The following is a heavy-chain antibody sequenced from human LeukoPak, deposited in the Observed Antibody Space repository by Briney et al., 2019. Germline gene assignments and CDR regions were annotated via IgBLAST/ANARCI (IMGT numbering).Heavy chain of an antibody. Sequence: SETLSLTCAVYGGSFSGYYWSWIRQPPGKGLEWIGEINHSGSTNYNPSLKSRVTISVDTSKNQFSLKLSSVTAADTAVYYCARNKYYYGSGNYGVPNWFDPWGQGTLVTVSS. CDR3: ARNKYYYGSGNYGVPNWFDP. CDR1: GGSFSGYY. V-gene: IGHV4-34*01. CDR2: INHSGST. J-gene: IGHJ5*02. D-gene: IGHD3-10*01.